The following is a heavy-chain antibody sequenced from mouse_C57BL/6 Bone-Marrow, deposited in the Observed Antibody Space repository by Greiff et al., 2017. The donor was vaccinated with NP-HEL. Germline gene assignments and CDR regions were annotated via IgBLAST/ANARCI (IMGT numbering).Heavy chain of an antibody. J-gene: IGHJ2*01. V-gene: IGHV1-59*01. CDR3: ARRVGFVFDY. Sequence: QVQLQQPGAELVRPGTSVKLSCKASGYTFTSYWMHWVKQRPGQGLEWIGVIDPSDSYTNYNQKFKGKATLTVDTSSSTAYMQLSSLTSEDSAVYYCARRVGFVFDYWGQGTTLTVSS. CDR1: GYTFTSYW. CDR2: IDPSDSYT. D-gene: IGHD1-1*01.